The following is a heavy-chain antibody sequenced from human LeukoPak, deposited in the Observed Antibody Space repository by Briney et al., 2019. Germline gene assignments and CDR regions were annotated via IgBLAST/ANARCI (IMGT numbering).Heavy chain of an antibody. V-gene: IGHV1-69*01. CDR1: GGTLSSYA. J-gene: IGHJ1*01. CDR2: IIPIFGTA. CDR3: VGLYYYDSSGYYGAEYFQH. Sequence: SVKVSCKASGGTLSSYAISWVRQAPGQGLEWMGGIIPIFGTANYAQKFQGRVTITADESTSTAYMELSSLRSEDTAVYYCVGLYYYDSSGYYGAEYFQHWGQGTLVTVSS. D-gene: IGHD3-22*01.